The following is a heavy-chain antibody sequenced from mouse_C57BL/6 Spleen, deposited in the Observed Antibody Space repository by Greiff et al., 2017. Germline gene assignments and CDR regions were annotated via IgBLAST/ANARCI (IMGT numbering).Heavy chain of an antibody. V-gene: IGHV1-59*01. CDR2: IDPSYSYT. CDR1: GYTFTSYW. D-gene: IGHD3-2*02. J-gene: IGHJ3*01. CDR3: ARSGSSGPAWVAY. Sequence: QVQLQQPGAELVRPGTSVKLSCKASGYTFTSYWMHWVKQRPGQGLEWIGVIDPSYSYTTYNQQFKGKATLTVDTSASTAYRELSRLTTEDSAVYYCARSGSSGPAWVAYWGQGTMVTVSS.